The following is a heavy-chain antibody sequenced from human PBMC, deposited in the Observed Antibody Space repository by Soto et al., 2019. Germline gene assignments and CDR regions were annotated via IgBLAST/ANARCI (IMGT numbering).Heavy chain of an antibody. CDR3: ARDFMDSSGYYYYYYYGMDV. D-gene: IGHD3-22*01. V-gene: IGHV3-64*01. J-gene: IGHJ6*02. CDR2: ISSNGGSI. Sequence: GGSLRLSCAASGFTFSSYAMHWVRQAPGKGLEYVSAISSNGGSIYYGNSVKGRFTISRDNAKNSLYLQMNSLRAEDTAVYYCARDFMDSSGYYYYYYYGMDVWGQGTTVTVSS. CDR1: GFTFSSYA.